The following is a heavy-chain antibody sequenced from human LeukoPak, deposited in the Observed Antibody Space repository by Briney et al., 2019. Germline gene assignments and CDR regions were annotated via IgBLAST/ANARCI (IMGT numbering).Heavy chain of an antibody. CDR1: GGTFSGYY. CDR3: AREGRVRDIVVVPASRGPWFDP. Sequence: SETLSLTCAVYGGTFSGYYWSWIRQPPGKGLEWIGEINHSGSTNYNPYLKSRVTISGDTSKDQISLKLSSVTAADTAVYYCAREGRVRDIVVVPASRGPWFDPWGQGTLVTVSS. CDR2: INHSGST. V-gene: IGHV4-34*01. J-gene: IGHJ5*02. D-gene: IGHD2-2*01.